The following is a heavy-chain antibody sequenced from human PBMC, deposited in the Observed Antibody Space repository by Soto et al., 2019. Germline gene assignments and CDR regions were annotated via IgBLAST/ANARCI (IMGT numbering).Heavy chain of an antibody. CDR2: IYYSGST. D-gene: IGHD4-17*01. Sequence: ASETLSLTCTVSGGSISSYYWSWIRQPPGKGLEWIGYIYYSGSTNYNPSLKSRVTISVDTSKNQFSLKLSSVTAADTAVYYCARVPYGGSSFDYWGQGTLVTVSS. V-gene: IGHV4-59*01. CDR3: ARVPYGGSSFDY. J-gene: IGHJ4*02. CDR1: GGSISSYY.